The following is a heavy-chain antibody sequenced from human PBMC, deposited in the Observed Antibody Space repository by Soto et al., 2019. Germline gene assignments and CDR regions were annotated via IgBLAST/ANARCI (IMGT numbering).Heavy chain of an antibody. CDR1: GFTFSSYA. CDR3: AKDTSRVRGVIRGYYFDY. D-gene: IGHD3-10*01. V-gene: IGHV3-23*01. CDR2: ISGSGGST. Sequence: GGSLRLSCAASGFTFSSYAMSWVRQAPGKGLEWVSAISGSGGSTYYADSVKGRFTISRDNSKNTLYLQMNSLRAEDTAVYYCAKDTSRVRGVIRGYYFDYWGQGTLVTVSS. J-gene: IGHJ4*02.